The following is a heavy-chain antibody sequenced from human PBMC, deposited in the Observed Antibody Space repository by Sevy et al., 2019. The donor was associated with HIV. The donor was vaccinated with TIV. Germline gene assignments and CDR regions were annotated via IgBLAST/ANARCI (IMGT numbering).Heavy chain of an antibody. CDR1: GYTFTSYG. D-gene: IGHD3-3*01. CDR3: ARDRAYYDFWSGYYFPYYYYGMDV. CDR2: ISAYNGNT. Sequence: ASVKVSCKASGYTFTSYGISWVRQAPGQGLEWMGWISAYNGNTNYAQKLQGRVTMTTDTSTSTAYMERRSLRSDDTAVYYCARDRAYYDFWSGYYFPYYYYGMDVWGQGTTVTVSS. V-gene: IGHV1-18*04. J-gene: IGHJ6*02.